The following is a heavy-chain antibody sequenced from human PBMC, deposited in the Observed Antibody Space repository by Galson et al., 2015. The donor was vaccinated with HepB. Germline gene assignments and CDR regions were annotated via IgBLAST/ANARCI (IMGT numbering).Heavy chain of an antibody. CDR2: IYSGGST. Sequence: SLRLSCAASGFTVSSNYMSWVRQAPGKGLEWVSVIYSGGSTYYADSVKGRFTISRDNPKNTLYLQMNSLRAEDTAVYYCARAMVRGVIPQYYYGMDVWGQGTTVTVSS. J-gene: IGHJ6*02. CDR3: ARAMVRGVIPQYYYGMDV. CDR1: GFTVSSNY. V-gene: IGHV3-53*01. D-gene: IGHD3-10*01.